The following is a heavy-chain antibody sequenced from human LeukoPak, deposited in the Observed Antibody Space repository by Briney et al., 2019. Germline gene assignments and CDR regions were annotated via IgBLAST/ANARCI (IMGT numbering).Heavy chain of an antibody. CDR1: GGSISSGGYS. J-gene: IGHJ5*02. D-gene: IGHD6-13*01. Sequence: SQTLSLTCAVSGGSISSGGYSWSWIRQPPGKGLEWIGYIYHSGSTYYNPSLKSRVTISVDRSKNQFSLKLSSVTAADTAVYYCARDSSYSSSWYEGSWFDPWGQGTLVTVSS. CDR3: ARDSSYSSSWYEGSWFDP. V-gene: IGHV4-30-2*01. CDR2: IYHSGST.